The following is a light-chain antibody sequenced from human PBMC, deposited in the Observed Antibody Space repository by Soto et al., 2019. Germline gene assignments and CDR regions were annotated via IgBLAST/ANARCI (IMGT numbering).Light chain of an antibody. V-gene: IGKV1-5*01. J-gene: IGKJ1*01. CDR1: QPIKTW. Sequence: DIQLTQSPASVSAAVGDRINISCRASQPIKTWLAWYQQKPGKAPKLLIYDASSLESGVPSRFSGSGSGTEFTLTISSLQPDDFATYYCQQYNTYSPERTFGQGTKVEVK. CDR2: DAS. CDR3: QQYNTYSPERT.